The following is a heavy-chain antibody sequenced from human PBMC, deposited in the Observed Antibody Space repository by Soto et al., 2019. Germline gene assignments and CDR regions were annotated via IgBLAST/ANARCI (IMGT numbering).Heavy chain of an antibody. Sequence: EVQLLESGGGLVQPGGSLRLSCAASGFTFSSNDMSWVRQAPGKGLEWVSAISVSDGSTYYADSVKGRYTVSRDNSKNTLYLQMNSLRAEDTAVYYCAKGGWLEYWGQGTLVTVSS. V-gene: IGHV3-23*01. CDR1: GFTFSSND. J-gene: IGHJ1*01. CDR2: ISVSDGST. CDR3: AKGGWLEY. D-gene: IGHD2-15*01.